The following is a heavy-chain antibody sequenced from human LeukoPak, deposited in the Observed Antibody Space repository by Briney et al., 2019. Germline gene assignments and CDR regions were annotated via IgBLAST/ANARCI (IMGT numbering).Heavy chain of an antibody. J-gene: IGHJ6*02. CDR1: GFTFSSYA. CDR2: IKQDGSEK. V-gene: IGHV3-7*01. CDR3: AREPKNEYYYYYGMDV. Sequence: QPGGSLRLSCAASGFTFSSYAMSWVRQAPGKGLEWVANIKQDGSEKYYVDSVKGRFTISRDNAKNSLYLQMNSLRAEDTAVYYCAREPKNEYYYYYGMDVWGQGTTVTVSS.